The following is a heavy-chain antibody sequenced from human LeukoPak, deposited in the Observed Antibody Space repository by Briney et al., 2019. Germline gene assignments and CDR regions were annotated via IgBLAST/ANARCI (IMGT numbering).Heavy chain of an antibody. D-gene: IGHD6-13*01. Sequence: SETLSLTCTVSGVSISSSNSYWGWIRLPPGKGLEWIGSIYYSGNAYYNASLKSQVSISIDTSKNQFSLRLTSVTAADTAVYYCARDRYSSSHFDYWGQGTLVTVSS. CDR3: ARDRYSSSHFDY. CDR1: GVSISSSNSY. J-gene: IGHJ4*02. CDR2: IYYSGNA. V-gene: IGHV4-39*07.